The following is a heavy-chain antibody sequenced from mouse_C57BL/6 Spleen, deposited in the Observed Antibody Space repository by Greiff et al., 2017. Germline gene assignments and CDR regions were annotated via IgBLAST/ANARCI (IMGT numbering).Heavy chain of an antibody. V-gene: IGHV1-59*01. D-gene: IGHD2-10*02. CDR1: GYTFTSYW. CDR3: ARGPRTYWYFDV. CDR2: IDPSDSYT. J-gene: IGHJ1*03. Sequence: QVQLQQPGAELVRPGTSVKLSCKASGYTFTSYWMHWVKQRPGQGLEWIGMIDPSDSYTNYNQKFKGKATLTVDKSSSTAYMQLSSLTSEDSAVYYCARGPRTYWYFDVWGTGTTVTVSS.